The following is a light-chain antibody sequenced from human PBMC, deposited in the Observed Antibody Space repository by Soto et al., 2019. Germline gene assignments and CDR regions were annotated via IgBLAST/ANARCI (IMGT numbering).Light chain of an antibody. J-gene: IGKJ1*01. V-gene: IGKV1-5*03. CDR1: QTISSW. CDR3: NQYNGWPRT. CDR2: KAY. Sequence: DIQMTQSPSTLSGSVGDRVTITCRASQTISSWLAWYQQKPGKAPKLLIYKAYTLKSGVPSRFSGSGSGTDFTLTISSLQSEDFAVYYCNQYNGWPRTFGQGTKVDIK.